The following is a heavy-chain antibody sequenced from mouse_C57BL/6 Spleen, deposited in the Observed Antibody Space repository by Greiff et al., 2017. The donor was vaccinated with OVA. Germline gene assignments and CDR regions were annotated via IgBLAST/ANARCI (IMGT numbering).Heavy chain of an antibody. D-gene: IGHD1-1*01. J-gene: IGHJ1*03. Sequence: EVQLKESGPELVKPGASVKISCKASGYSFSDYNMNWVKQSNGKSLEWIGVINPNYGTTSYNQKFKGKATLTVDQSSSTAYMQLNSLTSEDSAVYYCARGGSSYGYFDVWGTGTTVTVSS. CDR1: GYSFSDYN. CDR3: ARGGSSYGYFDV. V-gene: IGHV1-39*01. CDR2: INPNYGTT.